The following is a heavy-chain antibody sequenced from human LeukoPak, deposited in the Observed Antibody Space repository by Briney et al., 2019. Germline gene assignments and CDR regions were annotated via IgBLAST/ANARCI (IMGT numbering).Heavy chain of an antibody. CDR2: MNPNSGNT. V-gene: IGHV1-8*01. D-gene: IGHD3-3*01. CDR3: ARDKGGPLLRFLEWYPIFFV. J-gene: IGHJ6*04. CDR1: GYTFTSYD. Sequence: VSVKVSCKASGYTFTSYDINWVRQATGQGLEWMGWMNPNSGNTGYAQKFQGRVTMTRNTSISTAYMELSSLRSEDTAVYYCARDKGGPLLRFLEWYPIFFVWGKGTTVTVSS.